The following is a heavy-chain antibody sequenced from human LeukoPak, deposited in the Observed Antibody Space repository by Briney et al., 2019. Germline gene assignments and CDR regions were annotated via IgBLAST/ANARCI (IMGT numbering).Heavy chain of an antibody. CDR2: IYYSGST. J-gene: IGHJ4*02. CDR1: GGSISSYY. V-gene: IGHV4-59*01. D-gene: IGHD3-22*01. Sequence: SETLSLTCTVSGGSISSYYWSWIRQPPGKGLEWIGYIYYSGSTNYNPSLKSRVTISVDTSKNQFSPKLSSVTAADTAVYYCARSTYYYDSSGYYSLYYFDYWGQGTLVTVSS. CDR3: ARSTYYYDSSGYYSLYYFDY.